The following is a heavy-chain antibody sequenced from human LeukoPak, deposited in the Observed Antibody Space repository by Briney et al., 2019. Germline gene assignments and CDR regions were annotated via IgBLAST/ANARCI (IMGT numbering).Heavy chain of an antibody. V-gene: IGHV1-2*02. J-gene: IGHJ4*02. D-gene: IGHD3-22*01. CDR1: GYTFTDYY. Sequence: GASVKVSCKASGYTFTDYYIHWVRQAPGQGLEWMGWINPHSGGTNYAQNFQDRVTMTRDTSISTAYVELSSLRSEDTAVYYCATQKEITMIVVALDYWGQGTLVTVSS. CDR2: INPHSGGT. CDR3: ATQKEITMIVVALDY.